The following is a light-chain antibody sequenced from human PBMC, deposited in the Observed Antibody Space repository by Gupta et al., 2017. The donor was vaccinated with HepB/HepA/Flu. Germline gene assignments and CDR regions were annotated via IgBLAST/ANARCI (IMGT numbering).Light chain of an antibody. V-gene: IGLV2-23*02. Sequence: QSALSQPPSVSGFPGQSHPMYRTGRSSDIGTYNLVSWYQQPPGKAPKLIIYDVTKRPSGISDRFSGSKSGNTASLTVSGLQSEDEAAYYCCSYTDFYPVLFGGGTKVTVL. CDR2: DVT. CDR3: CSYTDFYPVL. J-gene: IGLJ3*02. CDR1: SSDIGTYNL.